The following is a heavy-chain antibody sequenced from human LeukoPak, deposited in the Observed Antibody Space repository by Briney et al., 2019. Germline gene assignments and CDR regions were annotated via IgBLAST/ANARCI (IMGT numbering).Heavy chain of an antibody. V-gene: IGHV3-23*01. J-gene: IGHJ6*04. D-gene: IGHD3-10*02. CDR2: ITTSGGST. Sequence: GGSLRLSCAASGFTFSSYAMSWVRQAPGKGLEWVSAITTSGGSTYYADSVKGRFTISRDNAKNSLYLQMNSLRAEDTAVYYCAELGITMIGGVWGKGTTVTISS. CDR3: AELGITMIGGV. CDR1: GFTFSSYA.